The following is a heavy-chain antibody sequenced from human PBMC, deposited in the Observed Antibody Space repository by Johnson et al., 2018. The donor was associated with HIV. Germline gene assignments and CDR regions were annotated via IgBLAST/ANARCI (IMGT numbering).Heavy chain of an antibody. CDR1: AFSFSDHY. D-gene: IGHD1-14*01. Sequence: EVTLVESGGGLVQPGGSLRLSCAASAFSFSDHYMGWVRQAPGKGLEWVGRSRNKANSYTTEYAASVKGRFTISRDDSKNSVYLQMNSLKTEDTAVYYCARGPRNPGLDFFDIWGQGTMVTVSS. CDR3: ARGPRNPGLDFFDI. J-gene: IGHJ3*02. V-gene: IGHV3-72*01. CDR2: SRNKANSYTT.